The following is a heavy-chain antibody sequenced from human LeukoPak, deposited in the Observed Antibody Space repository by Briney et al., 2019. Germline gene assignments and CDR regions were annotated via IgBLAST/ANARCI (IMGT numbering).Heavy chain of an antibody. J-gene: IGHJ4*02. Sequence: SETLSLTCTVSGGSISSGSYYWSWIRQPPGKGLEWIGRIYTSGSTNYNPSLKSRVTISVDTSKNQFSLKLSSVTAADTAVCYCARYPTYDSSGRHYWGQGTLVTVSS. V-gene: IGHV4-61*02. CDR1: GGSISSGSYY. D-gene: IGHD3-22*01. CDR2: IYTSGST. CDR3: ARYPTYDSSGRHY.